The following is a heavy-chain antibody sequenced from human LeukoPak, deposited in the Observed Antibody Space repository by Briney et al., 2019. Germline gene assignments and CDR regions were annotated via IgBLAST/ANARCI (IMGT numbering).Heavy chain of an antibody. Sequence: GGSLRLSCAASGFTFNSYAMHWVRQAPGKGLEWVAFIWYDGNNKYYADSVKGRFTFSRDNSKNTVYLQMDSLRAEDTAVYYCGRDERGYYDSSGYFGAIDYWGQGALVTVSS. D-gene: IGHD3-22*01. V-gene: IGHV3-33*01. CDR1: GFTFNSYA. CDR2: IWYDGNNK. CDR3: GRDERGYYDSSGYFGAIDY. J-gene: IGHJ4*02.